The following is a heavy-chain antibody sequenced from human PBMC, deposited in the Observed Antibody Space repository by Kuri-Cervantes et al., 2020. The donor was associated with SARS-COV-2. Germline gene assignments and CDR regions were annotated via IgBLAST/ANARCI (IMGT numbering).Heavy chain of an antibody. CDR1: GYTFTSYA. CDR3: ARDVDFSSGEYSYYYYGMDV. Sequence: ASVKVSCKASGYTFTSYAMHWVRQAPGQRLEWMGWISASSGDTNHAQKVQGRVTMTTDTSTDTAYMELRSLRSDDTAVYYCARDVDFSSGEYSYYYYGMDVWGQGTTVTVSS. CDR2: ISASSGDT. V-gene: IGHV1-18*01. J-gene: IGHJ6*02. D-gene: IGHD3-10*01.